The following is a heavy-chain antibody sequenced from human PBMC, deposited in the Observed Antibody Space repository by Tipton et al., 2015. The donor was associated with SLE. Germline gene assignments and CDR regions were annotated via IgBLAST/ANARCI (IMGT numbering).Heavy chain of an antibody. D-gene: IGHD1-7*01. J-gene: IGHJ6*03. CDR3: ARLSGPITGTTGYMDV. V-gene: IGHV3-21*01. CDR2: ISSSSSYI. Sequence: SLRLSCAASGFTFSSYAMHWVRQAPGKGLGWVSSISSSSSYIYYADSVKGRFTISRDNAKNSLYLQMNSLRAEDTAAYYCARLSGPITGTTGYMDVWGKGTTVTVSS. CDR1: GFTFSSYA.